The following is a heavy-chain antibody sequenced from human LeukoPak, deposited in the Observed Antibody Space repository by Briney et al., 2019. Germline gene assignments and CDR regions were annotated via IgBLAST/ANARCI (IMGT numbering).Heavy chain of an antibody. D-gene: IGHD6-19*01. CDR3: AKSAAVVYGMDV. CDR2: IYRGGST. V-gene: IGHV3-53*01. Sequence: GGSLRLSCAVSGFTVSSNYMTWVRQAPGKGLEWVSVIYRGGSTYYADSVKGRFTISRDNSKNTLYLQMNSLTVEDTAVYYCAKSAAVVYGMDVWGQGTTVTVSS. CDR1: GFTVSSNY. J-gene: IGHJ6*02.